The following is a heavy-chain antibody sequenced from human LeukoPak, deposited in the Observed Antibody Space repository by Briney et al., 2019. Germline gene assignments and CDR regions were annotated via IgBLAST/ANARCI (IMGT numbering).Heavy chain of an antibody. CDR3: ARGGLLHYGMDV. J-gene: IGHJ6*04. V-gene: IGHV3-48*03. CDR1: GFTFSSYE. Sequence: GGSLRLSCAASGFTFSSYEMYWVRQAPGKGLERVSYISSSGSTIYYADSVKGRFTISRDNAKNSLYLQMNSLRAEDTAVYYCARGGLLHYGMDVWGKGTTVTVSS. CDR2: ISSSGSTI. D-gene: IGHD2-15*01.